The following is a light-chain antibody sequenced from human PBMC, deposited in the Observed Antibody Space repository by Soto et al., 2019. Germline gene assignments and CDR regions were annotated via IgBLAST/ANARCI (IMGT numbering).Light chain of an antibody. V-gene: IGLV2-8*01. CDR2: EVS. Sequence: QSVLTQPPSASGSPGQSVTISCTGTSSDVGGYNYVSWYQQHPGKAPKLMIYEVSKRPSGVPDRFSGSKSGNTASLTVSGLQAEDEADYYCSSYAGSNNVFGGGTKVTV. CDR1: SSDVGGYNY. CDR3: SSYAGSNNV. J-gene: IGLJ2*01.